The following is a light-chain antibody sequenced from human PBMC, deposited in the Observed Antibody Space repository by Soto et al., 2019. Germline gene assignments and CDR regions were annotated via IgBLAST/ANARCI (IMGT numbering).Light chain of an antibody. Sequence: EIVLTQSPGTLSLSPGERATLSCRASQSVSSSYLAWYQQKPGQAPRLLIYGASSRATGIPDRFSGSGSATDFTLTISRLEPEDIAVYYCQQYGSSPPMYTFGQGIKLEIK. V-gene: IGKV3-20*01. J-gene: IGKJ2*01. CDR1: QSVSSSY. CDR3: QQYGSSPPMYT. CDR2: GAS.